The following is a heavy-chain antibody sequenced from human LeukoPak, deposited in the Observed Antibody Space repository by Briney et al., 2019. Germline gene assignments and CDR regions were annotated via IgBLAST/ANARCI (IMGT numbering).Heavy chain of an antibody. CDR2: ISTSGGST. J-gene: IGHJ4*02. CDR3: AIMHRYYDGSGYWVQ. D-gene: IGHD3-22*01. Sequence: GGSLRLSCAASGFTFSSYGMHWVRQAPGKGLEWVSGISTSGGSTSYADSVKGRFTISRDNPRNTLYMQMNSLRVEDTAVYYCAIMHRYYDGSGYWVQWGQGSLVTVSS. V-gene: IGHV3-23*01. CDR1: GFTFSSYG.